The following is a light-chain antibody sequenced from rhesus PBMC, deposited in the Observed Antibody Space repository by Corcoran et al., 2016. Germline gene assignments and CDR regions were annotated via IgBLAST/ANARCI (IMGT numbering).Light chain of an antibody. CDR3: GQGTNVPPWT. V-gene: IGKV2-65*01. CDR1: QSLVHSNGNTY. J-gene: IGKJ1*01. Sequence: DVVLTQSPLSLPTTPGQPASISCRSSQSLVHSNGNTYLSWYQQKSGQPPWRLFYQVSTRDSGVPERFSGSGAGTDFTLKISRVEAEDVGVYYCGQGTNVPPWTFGQGTEVEIK. CDR2: QVS.